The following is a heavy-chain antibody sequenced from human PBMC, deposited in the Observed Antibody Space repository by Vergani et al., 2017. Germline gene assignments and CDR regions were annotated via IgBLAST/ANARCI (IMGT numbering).Heavy chain of an antibody. J-gene: IGHJ4*02. CDR2: IFYTGTS. D-gene: IGHD3-16*01. Sequence: QLQLQESGPGLLKPSETLSLTCSVSGTSISGRSDYWGWIRQPPGKGLEWIGSIFYTGTSYYNPSLESRATNSVDTSKNQFSLKLKSVTAADTAVYYCARQVWGGGGYRFDHWGQGTLVTVSS. CDR1: GTSISGRSDY. V-gene: IGHV4-39*01. CDR3: ARQVWGGGGYRFDH.